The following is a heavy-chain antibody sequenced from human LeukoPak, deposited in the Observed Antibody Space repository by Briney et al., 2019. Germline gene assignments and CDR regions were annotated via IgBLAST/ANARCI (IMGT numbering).Heavy chain of an antibody. CDR2: IWYDGSNK. J-gene: IGHJ4*02. V-gene: IGHV3-33*06. CDR3: AKTPVSYSPLSYLDN. CDR1: GFTFSRYG. Sequence: SGGSLRLSCAASGFTFSRYGMHWVRQAPGKGLEWVAVIWYDGSNKYYADSVKGRFTISRDNSKNTLYLQMNSLRAEDTAVYYCAKTPVSYSPLSYLDNWGQGPLVTVSS. D-gene: IGHD3-10*01.